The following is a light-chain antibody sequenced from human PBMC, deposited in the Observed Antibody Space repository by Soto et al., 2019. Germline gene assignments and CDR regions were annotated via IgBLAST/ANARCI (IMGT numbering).Light chain of an antibody. CDR2: AVS. CDR3: QQYNKWPLT. J-gene: IGKJ1*01. V-gene: IGKV3-15*01. CDR1: QSVSSN. Sequence: EIVMTQSPGTLSASPGERATLSCRASQSVSSNLAWYQQKPGQAPRLLIYAVSTRATGIPARFSGSGSGTEFTLTISSLQSEDCAVYYCQQYNKWPLTFGQGTKVEIK.